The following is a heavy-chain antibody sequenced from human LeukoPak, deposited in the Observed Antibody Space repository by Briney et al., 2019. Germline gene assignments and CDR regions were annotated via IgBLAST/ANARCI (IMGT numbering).Heavy chain of an antibody. CDR2: IYSGGST. D-gene: IGHD3-22*01. Sequence: GGSLRLSCAASGFTVSSNYMSWVRQAPGKGLEWVSVIYSGGSTYYADSVKGRFTISRDNSKNTLYLQMNSLRAEDTAVYYCARERDDSSVDNWGQGTLVTVSS. CDR3: ARERDDSSVDN. J-gene: IGHJ4*02. V-gene: IGHV3-53*05. CDR1: GFTVSSNY.